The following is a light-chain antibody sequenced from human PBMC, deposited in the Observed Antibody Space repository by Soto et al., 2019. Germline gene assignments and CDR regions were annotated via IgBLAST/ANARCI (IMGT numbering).Light chain of an antibody. CDR2: WAS. CDR1: QTILYGSNNKNY. Sequence: IVMTQSPESLGVSLGERATINCKSNQTILYGSNNKNYLSWYQQKPGQPPKLLIYWASTRKYGVPERFSGSGSGTDFTLSITNLRAEDVAVYYCHQYYSPPFAFGPGTKVHL. V-gene: IGKV4-1*01. CDR3: HQYYSPPFA. J-gene: IGKJ3*01.